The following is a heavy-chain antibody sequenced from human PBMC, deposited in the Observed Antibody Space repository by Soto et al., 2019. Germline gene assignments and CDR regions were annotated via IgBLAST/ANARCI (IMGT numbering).Heavy chain of an antibody. J-gene: IGHJ5*02. CDR2: MYSGGTT. CDR1: GFTVRSSY. V-gene: IGHV3-66*01. Sequence: EVQVVESGGGLVQPGGSLRLSCAASGFTVRSSYMSWVRQAPGKGLEWVSSMYSGGTTYYADSVRGRFSIXRDNXKNTXXXXXXXXXXXDTAVYYXAREMTAAXGGSWGQGALVIVSS. CDR3: AREMTAAXGGS. D-gene: IGHD2-21*02.